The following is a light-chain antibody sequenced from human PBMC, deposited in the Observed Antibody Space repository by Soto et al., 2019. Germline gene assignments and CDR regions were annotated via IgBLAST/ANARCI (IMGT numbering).Light chain of an antibody. CDR1: SSDVGGYNY. Sequence: QSALTQPRSVSGSPGQSVTISCTGTSSDVGGYNYVSWYQLHPGKAPKLMIYEGSKRPSGVSDRFSGSKSGNTASPTISGLQAEDEADYFCCSYAGGSNVFGAGTKVTVL. CDR3: CSYAGGSNV. J-gene: IGLJ1*01. CDR2: EGS. V-gene: IGLV2-11*01.